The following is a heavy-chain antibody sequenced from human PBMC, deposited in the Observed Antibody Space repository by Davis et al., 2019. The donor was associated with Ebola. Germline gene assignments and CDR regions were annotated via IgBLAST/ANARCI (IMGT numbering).Heavy chain of an antibody. Sequence: ASVKVSCKASGYTFTSYYMHWVRQAPGQGLEWMGIINPSGGSTSYAQKFQGRVTMTRDTSTSTAYMELSSLRSEDTAVYYCARDGTTIVGATKFDYWGQGTLVTVSS. V-gene: IGHV1-46*01. CDR2: INPSGGST. CDR3: ARDGTTIVGATKFDY. CDR1: GYTFTSYY. J-gene: IGHJ4*02. D-gene: IGHD1-26*01.